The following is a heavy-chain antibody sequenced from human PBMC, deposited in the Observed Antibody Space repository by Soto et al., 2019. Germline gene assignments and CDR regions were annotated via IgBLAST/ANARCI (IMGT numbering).Heavy chain of an antibody. J-gene: IGHJ3*02. CDR2: IRKDGSQR. D-gene: IGHD6-19*01. Sequence: EVQLVESGGGLVQPGGSLTLSCAASEFAFSSYWMTWVRQAPGKGLEWVANIRKDGSQRSYLDSVRGRFTISRDNSKNSLYLQMISLRAEDTSLYFCARDVSPGSRGWYCDAVDIWGQGTMVTVSS. CDR3: ARDVSPGSRGWYCDAVDI. CDR1: EFAFSSYW. V-gene: IGHV3-7*05.